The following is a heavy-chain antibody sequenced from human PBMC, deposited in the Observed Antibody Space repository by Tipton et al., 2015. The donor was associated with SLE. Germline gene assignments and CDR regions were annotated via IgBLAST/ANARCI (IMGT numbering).Heavy chain of an antibody. Sequence: TLSLTCTVSGYSISSHYWSWIRQPPGKGLEWIGYIYYSGSTNYNPSLKSRVTISVDTSKNQFSLKLSSVTAADTAVYYCASVTTVTTGWFDPWGQGTLVTVSS. CDR3: ASVTTVTTGWFDP. J-gene: IGHJ5*02. CDR2: IYYSGST. V-gene: IGHV4-59*11. D-gene: IGHD4-17*01. CDR1: GYSISSHY.